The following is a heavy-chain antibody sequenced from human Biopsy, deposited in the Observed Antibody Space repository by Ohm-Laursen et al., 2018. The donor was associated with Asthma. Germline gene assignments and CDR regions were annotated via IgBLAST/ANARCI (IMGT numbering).Heavy chain of an antibody. D-gene: IGHD1-20*01. CDR1: AFTFSSYN. V-gene: IGHV3-21*01. CDR3: AKGRYKWNDGYYGLDV. CDR2: ITSTSSYT. Sequence: SLRLSCAASAFTFSSYNFHWVRQAPGKGLEWVSCITSTSSYTFYADSVKGRFTISRDDSKDTVYLQMNSLRAEDTAVYYCAKGRYKWNDGYYGLDVWGQGTTVTVS. J-gene: IGHJ6*02.